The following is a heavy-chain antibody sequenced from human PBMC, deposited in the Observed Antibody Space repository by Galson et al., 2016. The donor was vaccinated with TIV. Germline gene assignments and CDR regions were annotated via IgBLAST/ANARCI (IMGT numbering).Heavy chain of an antibody. J-gene: IGHJ1*01. CDR3: AKDPSPDRITVLGVLITAPQYFQH. CDR1: GYTFRNYG. V-gene: IGHV1-18*01. Sequence: SVKVSCKASGYTFRNYGITWIRQAPGQGLEWMGWMSADNGETPYAQTLRGRVIMTRDTSTNTAYMELRSLRSDDTAVYFCAKDPSPDRITVLGVLITAPQYFQHWGQGTLVTVSS. CDR2: MSADNGET. D-gene: IGHD3-3*01.